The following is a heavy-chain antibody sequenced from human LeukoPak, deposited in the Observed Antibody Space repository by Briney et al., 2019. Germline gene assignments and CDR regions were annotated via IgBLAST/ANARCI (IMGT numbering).Heavy chain of an antibody. CDR1: GGSISSSSYY. V-gene: IGHV4-39*01. CDR2: ICYSVRT. CDR3: ARHVVGATTSESPKPFDY. J-gene: IGHJ4*02. Sequence: SETLSLTCTVSGGSISSSSYYWGWIRQPPGKGLEWIGSICYSVRTYYNPSLKSRVTISVDTSKIQFSLKLSSVTAADTAVYYCARHVVGATTSESPKPFDYWGQGTLVTVSS. D-gene: IGHD1-26*01.